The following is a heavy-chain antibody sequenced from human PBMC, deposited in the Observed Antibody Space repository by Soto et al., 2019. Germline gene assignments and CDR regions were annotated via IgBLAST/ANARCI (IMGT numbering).Heavy chain of an antibody. CDR1: GGSLSSSSYY. CDR2: IYYSGST. CDR3: ARIPYSSGWYLGWGAFDI. Sequence: SETLSLTCTVSGGSLSSSSYYWGWIRQPPGKGLEWIGSIYYSGSTYYNPSLKSRVTISVDTSKNQFSLKLSSVTAADTAVYYCARIPYSSGWYLGWGAFDIWGQGTMVTVSS. J-gene: IGHJ3*02. V-gene: IGHV4-39*01. D-gene: IGHD6-19*01.